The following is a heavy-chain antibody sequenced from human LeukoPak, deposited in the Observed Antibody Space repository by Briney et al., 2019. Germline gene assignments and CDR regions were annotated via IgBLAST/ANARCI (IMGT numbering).Heavy chain of an antibody. CDR2: IESKIDGGTT. CDR1: GFSFSDAW. Sequence: GGSLRLSCAASGFSFSDAWMSWVRQIPGKGLEWVGRIESKIDGGTTDYAAPVKGRFTISRDDSTNTLYLQMNSLKSEDTAVYYCTTYGSGRKFDYWGQGILVTVSS. D-gene: IGHD3-10*01. CDR3: TTYGSGRKFDY. V-gene: IGHV3-15*04. J-gene: IGHJ4*02.